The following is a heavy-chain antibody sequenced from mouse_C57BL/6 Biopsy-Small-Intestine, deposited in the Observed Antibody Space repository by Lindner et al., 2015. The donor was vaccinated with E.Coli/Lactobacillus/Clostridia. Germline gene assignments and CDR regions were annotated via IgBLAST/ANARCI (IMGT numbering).Heavy chain of an antibody. CDR1: GYTFTAYW. CDR3: ARRWGFYFDV. D-gene: IGHD1-1*02. V-gene: IGHV1-9*01. CDR2: ILPGSGST. J-gene: IGHJ1*03. Sequence: VQLQESGAELMKPGASVKLSCKATGYTFTAYWIEWVKQRPGHGLEWIGEILPGSGSTNYNEIFNGKATFTADTSSNTVYIQVSSLTIEDSAIFYCARRWGFYFDVWGTGTTVTVSS.